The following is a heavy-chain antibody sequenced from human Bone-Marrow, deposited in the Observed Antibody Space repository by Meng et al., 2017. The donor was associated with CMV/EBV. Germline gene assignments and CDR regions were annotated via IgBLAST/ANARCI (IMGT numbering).Heavy chain of an antibody. CDR2: INHSGST. V-gene: IGHV4-34*01. CDR1: GGPFSGYY. J-gene: IGHJ5*02. CDR3: ARRYYDFWSGYPRGVDP. Sequence: GSLRLSCAVYGGPFSGYYWSWIRQPPGKGLEWIGEINHSGSTNYNPSLKSRVTISVDTSKNQFSLKLSSVTAADTAVYYCARRYYDFWSGYPRGVDPWGQGTLVTVSS. D-gene: IGHD3-3*01.